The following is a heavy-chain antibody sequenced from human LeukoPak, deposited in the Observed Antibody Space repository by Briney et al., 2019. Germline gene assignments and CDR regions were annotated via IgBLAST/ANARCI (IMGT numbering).Heavy chain of an antibody. CDR3: ARGFYSDDN. CDR2: FYISGST. CDR1: GGSISGYY. Sequence: SETLSLTCTVSGGSISGYYWSWIRQPAGEGLEWIGRFYISGSTNYNPSLKSRVTMSIDTSKNQFSLNLISVTAADTAIYYCARGFYSDDNWGQGTLVTVSS. V-gene: IGHV4-4*07. J-gene: IGHJ4*02. D-gene: IGHD5-18*01.